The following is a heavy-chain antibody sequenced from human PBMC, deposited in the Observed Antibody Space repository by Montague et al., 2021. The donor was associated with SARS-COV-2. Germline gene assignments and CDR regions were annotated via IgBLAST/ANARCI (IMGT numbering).Heavy chain of an antibody. V-gene: IGHV3-66*01. CDR2: IYSSGDT. CDR1: GFTVSSTY. CDR3: TSEMFDT. J-gene: IGHJ5*02. Sequence: SLRLSCAASGFTVSSTYMSWVRQAPGKGLEWISVIYSSGDTYHADSMKDRFTISRDNSKNTVYLQMHILRAEDTAVYYCTSEMFDTWGQGTLVTVSS.